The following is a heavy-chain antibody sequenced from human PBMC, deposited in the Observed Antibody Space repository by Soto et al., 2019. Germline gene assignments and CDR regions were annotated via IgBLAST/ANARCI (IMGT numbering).Heavy chain of an antibody. J-gene: IGHJ4*02. CDR1: GYTFTSYD. D-gene: IGHD6-13*01. V-gene: IGHV1-8*01. CDR3: AREHSSSWRFDY. CDR2: MNPNRGNT. Sequence: QVKLVQSGAEVKKPGASVKVSCKASGYTFTSYDINWVRQATGQGLEWMGWMNPNRGNTGYAQKFQGRVTMTRNTSISTASMELSSLRSEDTAVYYCAREHSSSWRFDYWGQGTLVTVSS.